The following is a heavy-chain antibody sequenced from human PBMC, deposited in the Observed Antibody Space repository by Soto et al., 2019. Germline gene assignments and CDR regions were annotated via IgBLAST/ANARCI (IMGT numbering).Heavy chain of an antibody. V-gene: IGHV1-2*04. Sequence: QVQLVQSGAEVIQPGASVKVSCKASEYTFTGHYIHWVRQAPGQGLEWLGRINPKSGGTKNAQKFQAWVTMTRDTSITTAYMELSRLKSDDTAVYYCARGGPTWDLQRDYYYGMDVWGQGTTLTVSS. D-gene: IGHD1-26*01. CDR2: INPKSGGT. J-gene: IGHJ6*02. CDR1: EYTFTGHY. CDR3: ARGGPTWDLQRDYYYGMDV.